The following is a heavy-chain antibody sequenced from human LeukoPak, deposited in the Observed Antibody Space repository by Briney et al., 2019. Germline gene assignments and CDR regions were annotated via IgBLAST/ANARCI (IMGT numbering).Heavy chain of an antibody. D-gene: IGHD3-22*01. J-gene: IGHJ5*02. CDR1: GCSISSYY. Sequence: SETLCLTCAASGCSISSYYLSWIRQAAGKGLEWIGRIYTSGSDNYNPSLKSRVTMSVDTSKNQLSLKLSSVTAADSAVYYCATYYDDSSAKRWFDPWGQGTLVTVSS. CDR2: IYTSGSD. V-gene: IGHV4-4*07. CDR3: ATYYDDSSAKRWFDP.